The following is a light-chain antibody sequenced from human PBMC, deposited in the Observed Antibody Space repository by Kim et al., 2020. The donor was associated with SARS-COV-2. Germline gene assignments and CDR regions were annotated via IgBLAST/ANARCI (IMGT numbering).Light chain of an antibody. V-gene: IGKV3-15*01. CDR2: DAS. CDR1: QSVTSN. CDR3: QQYNRWPST. Sequence: VSPWERATLSCRASQSVTSNLAWYQQKPGQAPRLLISDASTRATGIPARFSGSGSGTEFTLTISSLQSEDFAVYFCQQYNRWPSTFGGGTKVEIK. J-gene: IGKJ4*01.